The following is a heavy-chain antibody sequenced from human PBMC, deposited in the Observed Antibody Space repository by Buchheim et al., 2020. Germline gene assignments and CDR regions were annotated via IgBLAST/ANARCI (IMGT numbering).Heavy chain of an antibody. CDR3: ASGVVITLFDY. D-gene: IGHD3-3*01. V-gene: IGHV3-7*01. J-gene: IGHJ4*02. Sequence: EVQLVESGGGLVEPGGSLRLSCAASGFTLSDYWMDWVRQAPGKGLEWVANTKQDGSEAYYVDSVKGRFTVSRDNAKNLVSLQMNNLRAEDTAVYYCASGVVITLFDYWGQGTL. CDR2: TKQDGSEA. CDR1: GFTLSDYW.